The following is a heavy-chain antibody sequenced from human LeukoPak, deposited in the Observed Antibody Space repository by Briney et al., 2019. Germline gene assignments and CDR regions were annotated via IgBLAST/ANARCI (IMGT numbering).Heavy chain of an antibody. CDR1: GYIFTGYG. J-gene: IGHJ4*02. CDR3: ARDGDYYGSGIVADY. Sequence: GASVKVSCKASGYIFTGYGFSWVRQAPGQGLEGMGWISAYNGNTNYAQKLQGRVTMTTDTSTSTAYMELRSLGSDDTAVYYCARDGDYYGSGIVADYWGQGTLVTVSS. CDR2: ISAYNGNT. V-gene: IGHV1-18*01. D-gene: IGHD3-10*01.